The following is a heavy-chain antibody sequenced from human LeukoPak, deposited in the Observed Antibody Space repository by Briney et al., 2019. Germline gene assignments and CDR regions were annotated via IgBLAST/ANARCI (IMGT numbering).Heavy chain of an antibody. Sequence: GGPLRLSCAASGFTFSSYSMNWVRQAPGKGLEWVSSISSSSSYIYYADSVKGRFTISRDNAKNSLYLQMNSLRAEDTAVYYCARYYYDSSGYYQVDYWGQGTLVTVSS. CDR1: GFTFSSYS. V-gene: IGHV3-21*01. CDR2: ISSSSSYI. J-gene: IGHJ4*02. D-gene: IGHD3-22*01. CDR3: ARYYYDSSGYYQVDY.